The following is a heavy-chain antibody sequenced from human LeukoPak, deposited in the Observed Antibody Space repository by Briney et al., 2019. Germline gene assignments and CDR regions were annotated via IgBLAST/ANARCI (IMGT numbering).Heavy chain of an antibody. J-gene: IGHJ4*02. CDR3: ARNTYYYGSGAMTDY. CDR2: IHTSAST. CDR1: GASIRSYS. V-gene: IGHV4-4*07. Sequence: SETLSLTCSVSGASIRSYSWSWLRQPAGKGLEWIGRIHTSASTEYNPPLKSRVTMSVDTSKNQFSLKLNSVTAADTAVYYCARNTYYYGSGAMTDYWGQGTLVTVSS. D-gene: IGHD3-10*01.